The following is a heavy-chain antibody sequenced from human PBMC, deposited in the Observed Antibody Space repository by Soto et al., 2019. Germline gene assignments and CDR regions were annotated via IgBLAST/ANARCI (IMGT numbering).Heavy chain of an antibody. J-gene: IGHJ4*02. CDR1: GGSISSGGYY. Sequence: KTSETLSLTCTVSGGSISSGGYYWSWIRQHPGKGLEWIGYIYYSGSTYYNPSLKSRVTISVDTSKNQFSLKLSSVTAADTAVYYCARGDIVVVPAAMYSYFDNWGQGTLVTVSS. CDR3: ARGDIVVVPAAMYSYFDN. V-gene: IGHV4-31*03. CDR2: IYYSGST. D-gene: IGHD2-2*01.